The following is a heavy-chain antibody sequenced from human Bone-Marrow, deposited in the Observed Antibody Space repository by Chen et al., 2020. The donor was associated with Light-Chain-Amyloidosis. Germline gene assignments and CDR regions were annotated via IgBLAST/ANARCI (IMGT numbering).Heavy chain of an antibody. D-gene: IGHD5-12*01. CDR2: IYPDDSDA. CDR3: ARRRDGYNFDY. J-gene: IGHJ4*02. Sequence: EVQLEQSGPEVKKPGESLKISCKGSGYTFPNYWIGWVRQMPGKGLEWMGVIYPDDSDASYSPSFDGQVTISADKSIPTAYLQWRSLKASDTAMYYCARRRDGYNFDYWGQGTLVTVSS. V-gene: IGHV5-51*01. CDR1: GYTFPNYW.